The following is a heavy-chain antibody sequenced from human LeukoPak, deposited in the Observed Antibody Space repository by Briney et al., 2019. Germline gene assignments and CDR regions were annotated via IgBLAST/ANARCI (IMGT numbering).Heavy chain of an antibody. CDR3: AREYSFGQPLDY. V-gene: IGHV3-30*04. CDR1: GFTFSSYA. CDR2: ISYDGSNK. D-gene: IGHD5-18*01. J-gene: IGHJ4*02. Sequence: GGSLRLSCAASGFTFSSYAMHWVRQAPGRGLEWVAIISYDGSNKNYADSVKGRFTISRDNAKKTQYLQMNSLRVEDTALYYCAREYSFGQPLDYWGQGTLVTVSS.